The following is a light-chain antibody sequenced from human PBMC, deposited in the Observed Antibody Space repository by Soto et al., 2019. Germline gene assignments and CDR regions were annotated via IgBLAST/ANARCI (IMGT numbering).Light chain of an antibody. V-gene: IGKV3-15*01. CDR2: GAS. CDR1: QSLPTN. Sequence: EMVLTQSPATLSVSPGERATFSCKASQSLPTNLAWYQQKPGQVPRLLIYGASTRATGIPARFSGSGSGTEFTLSISSLQSEDFAIYHCQQYHSWPHSFGQGTKLEIK. J-gene: IGKJ2*03. CDR3: QQYHSWPHS.